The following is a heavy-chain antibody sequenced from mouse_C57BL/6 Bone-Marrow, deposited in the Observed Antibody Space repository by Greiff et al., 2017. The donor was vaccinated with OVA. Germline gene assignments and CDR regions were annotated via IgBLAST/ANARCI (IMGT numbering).Heavy chain of an antibody. J-gene: IGHJ1*03. CDR3: ARLSYGSSHSYWYFDV. CDR1: GFTFSSYG. D-gene: IGHD1-1*01. Sequence: EVQLVESGGDLVKPGGSLKLSCAASGFTFSSYGMSWVRQTPDKRLEWVATISSGGSYTYYPDSVKGRFTISRDNAKNTLYLQMSSLKSEDTAMYYCARLSYGSSHSYWYFDVWGTGTTVTVSS. V-gene: IGHV5-6*01. CDR2: ISSGGSYT.